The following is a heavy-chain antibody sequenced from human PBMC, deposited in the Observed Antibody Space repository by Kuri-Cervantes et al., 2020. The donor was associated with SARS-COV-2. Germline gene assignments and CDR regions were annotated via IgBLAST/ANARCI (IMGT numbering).Heavy chain of an antibody. J-gene: IGHJ4*02. CDR3: ARENVVGPSPQYYFDY. V-gene: IGHV1-18*01. CDR2: ISDYNGDT. CDR1: GYTFTTFG. Sequence: ASVKVSCKASGYTFTTFGLSWVRQAPGQGLEWMGWISDYNGDTKYAQKFQGRVTMTTDTSTTTAYLELRSLRSDDTAMYYCARENVVGPSPQYYFDYWGQGTLVTVSS. D-gene: IGHD1-26*01.